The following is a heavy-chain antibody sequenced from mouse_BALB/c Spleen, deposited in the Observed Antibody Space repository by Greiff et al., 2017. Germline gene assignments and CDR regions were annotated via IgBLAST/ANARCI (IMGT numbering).Heavy chain of an antibody. J-gene: IGHJ4*01. V-gene: IGHV2-9*02. CDR3: ALYDYDPYYAMDY. D-gene: IGHD2-4*01. CDR1: GFSLTSYG. CDR2: IWAGGST. Sequence: QVQLKESGPGLVAPSQSLSITCTVSGFSLTSYGVHWVRQPPGKGLEWLGVIWAGGSTNYNSALMSRLSISKDNSKSQVFLKMNSLQTDDTAMYYCALYDYDPYYAMDYWGQGTSVTVSS.